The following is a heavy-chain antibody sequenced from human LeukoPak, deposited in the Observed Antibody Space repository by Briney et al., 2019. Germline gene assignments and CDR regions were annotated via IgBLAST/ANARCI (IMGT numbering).Heavy chain of an antibody. V-gene: IGHV3-23*01. J-gene: IGHJ4*02. CDR2: IRGSGCST. CDR3: AKMNPPDIVVVVAATGFYY. Sequence: GRSLRLSRAASGFHFRRYAMSWAPQAPAKGLECVSAIRGSGCSTYYADSVKGRFTISRDNSKNTLYLQMNSLRAEDTAVYYCAKMNPPDIVVVVAATGFYYWGQGTLVTVSS. CDR1: GFHFRRYA. D-gene: IGHD2-15*01.